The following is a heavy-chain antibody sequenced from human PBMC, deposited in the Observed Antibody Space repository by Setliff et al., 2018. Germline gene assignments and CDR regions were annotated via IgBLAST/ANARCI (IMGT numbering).Heavy chain of an antibody. D-gene: IGHD6-13*01. CDR1: GFTFSDAW. V-gene: IGHV3-15*01. J-gene: IGHJ6*02. CDR2: IKSKADGGTA. CDR3: ITEKPAAGYYYYYGMDV. Sequence: GGSLRLSCAASGFTFSDAWMNWVRQAPGKGLEWVGRIKSKADGGTADFAAPVKGRFTISRDDSKNTMSLQMNSLKTEDTAVYYCITEKPAAGYYYYYGMDVWGQGTTVTVSS.